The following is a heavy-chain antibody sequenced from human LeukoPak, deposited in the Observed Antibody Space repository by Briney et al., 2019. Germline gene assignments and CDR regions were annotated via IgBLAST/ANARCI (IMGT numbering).Heavy chain of an antibody. V-gene: IGHV3-7*01. J-gene: IGHJ4*02. CDR1: GFTFSSYW. Sequence: GGSLRLSCAASGFTFSSYWMSWVRQAPGKGLDWVANIKQDGSEKYYVDSVKGRFTISRDNAKNSLYLQMNSLRAEDTAVYYCASGINGYYFDYWGQGTLVTVSS. CDR2: IKQDGSEK. CDR3: ASGINGYYFDY. D-gene: IGHD2-8*01.